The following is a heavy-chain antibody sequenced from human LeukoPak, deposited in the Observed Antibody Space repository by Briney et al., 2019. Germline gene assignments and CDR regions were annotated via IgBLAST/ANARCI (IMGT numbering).Heavy chain of an antibody. V-gene: IGHV4-59*01. J-gene: IGHJ5*02. CDR3: ARGNYYDSSGYELDWFDP. CDR1: GGSISSYY. CDR2: IYYSGST. Sequence: SETLSLTCTVSGGSISSYYWSWIRQPPGKGLEWIGYIYYSGSTNYNPSLKSRVTISVDTSKNQFSLKLSSVTAADTAVYYCARGNYYDSSGYELDWFDPWGQGTLVTVSS. D-gene: IGHD3-22*01.